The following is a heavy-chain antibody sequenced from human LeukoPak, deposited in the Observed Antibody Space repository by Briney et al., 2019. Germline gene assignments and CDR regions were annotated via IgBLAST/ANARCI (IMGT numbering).Heavy chain of an antibody. Sequence: PSETLSLTCAVYGGSFSGYYWSWIRQPPGKGLEWIGEINHSGSTNYNPSLKSRVTISVDTSKNQFSLKLSSVTAADTAVYYCARGVPTHIYYFDYWGQGTLVTVSS. J-gene: IGHJ4*02. CDR1: GGSFSGYY. CDR3: ARGVPTHIYYFDY. CDR2: INHSGST. D-gene: IGHD2-21*01. V-gene: IGHV4-34*01.